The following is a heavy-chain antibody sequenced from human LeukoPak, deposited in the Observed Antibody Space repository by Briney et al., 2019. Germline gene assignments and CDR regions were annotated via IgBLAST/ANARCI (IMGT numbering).Heavy chain of an antibody. CDR2: INTNTGNP. Sequence: ASVKVSCKASGYTFTTYAINWVRQAPGQGLEWMGWINTNTGNPTYAQGFTGRFVFSSDTSVSTAYLQISSLKAEDTAVYYCARESYICGGGSCYFDQWGQGTLVTVSS. D-gene: IGHD2-15*01. CDR1: GYTFTTYA. V-gene: IGHV7-4-1*02. J-gene: IGHJ4*02. CDR3: ARESYICGGGSCYFDQ.